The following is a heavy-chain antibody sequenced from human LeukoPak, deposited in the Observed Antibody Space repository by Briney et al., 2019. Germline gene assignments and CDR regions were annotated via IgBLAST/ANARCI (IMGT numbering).Heavy chain of an antibody. CDR2: VSGSGGSGGST. CDR3: ARACCVGAISQYYYYYMDV. Sequence: GGSLRLSCAASGFTFSSYAMSWVRQAPGKGLEWVSAVSGSGGSGGSTYYADSVKGRFTISRDNSKNTLYLQMNSLRAEDTALYHCARACCVGAISQYYYYYMDVWGKGTTVTVSS. J-gene: IGHJ6*03. D-gene: IGHD1-26*01. CDR1: GFTFSSYA. V-gene: IGHV3-23*01.